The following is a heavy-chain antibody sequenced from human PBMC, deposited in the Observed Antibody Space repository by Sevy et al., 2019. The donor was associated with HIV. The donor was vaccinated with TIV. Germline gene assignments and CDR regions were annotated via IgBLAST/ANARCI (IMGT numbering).Heavy chain of an antibody. J-gene: IGHJ6*02. D-gene: IGHD6-19*01. V-gene: IGHV3-72*01. CDR2: SRNKANSYTT. CDR1: GFTFSDHY. Sequence: RGSLRLSCAASGFTFSDHYMDWVRQAPGKGLEWIGRSRNKANSYTTEYAASVKGRFTISRDESKNSLYLQMNSLKSEDTAIYYCTRALIVVAGFFRYYHGMDVWGQGTTVTVSS. CDR3: TRALIVVAGFFRYYHGMDV.